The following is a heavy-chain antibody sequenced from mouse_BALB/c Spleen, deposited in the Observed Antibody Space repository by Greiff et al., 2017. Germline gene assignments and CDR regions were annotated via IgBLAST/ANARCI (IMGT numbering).Heavy chain of an antibody. Sequence: QVQLQQPGAELVRPGVSVKISCKGSGYTFTDYAMHWVKQSHAQSLEWIGVISTYYGDASYNQKFKGKATMTVDKSSSTASMELARLTSEDSAIYYCARGITTGRGFAYWGQGTLVTVSA. CDR2: ISTYYGDA. CDR3: ARGITTGRGFAY. V-gene: IGHV1S137*01. D-gene: IGHD1-1*01. J-gene: IGHJ3*01. CDR1: GYTFTDYA.